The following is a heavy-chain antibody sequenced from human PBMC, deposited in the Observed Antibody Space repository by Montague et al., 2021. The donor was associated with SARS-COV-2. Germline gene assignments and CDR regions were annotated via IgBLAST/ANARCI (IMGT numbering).Heavy chain of an antibody. CDR3: ARRSRAVTAIWALGTSLTSWCDP. CDR1: AGSFSGYS. D-gene: IGHD2-21*02. Sequence: SETLSLTCAVYAGSFSGYSWSWIRQPPGKGLEWIGEINHSGSTNYNPSLKSRVTISVDTSKNQFSLKLSSVTAADTAVYYCARRSRAVTAIWALGTSLTSWCDPWGQGTPVTVSS. J-gene: IGHJ5*02. V-gene: IGHV4-34*01. CDR2: INHSGST.